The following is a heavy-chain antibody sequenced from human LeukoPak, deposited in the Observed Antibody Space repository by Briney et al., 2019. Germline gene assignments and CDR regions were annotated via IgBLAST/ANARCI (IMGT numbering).Heavy chain of an antibody. CDR1: GGSISSGSYY. D-gene: IGHD4-11*01. Sequence: SQTLSLTCTVSGGSISSGSYYWSWIQQPAGKGLEWIGRIYTSGSTNYNPSLKSRVTISVDTSKNQFSLKLSSVTAADTAVYYCASLRDYIGWFDPWGQGTLVTVSS. CDR2: IYTSGST. CDR3: ASLRDYIGWFDP. J-gene: IGHJ5*02. V-gene: IGHV4-61*02.